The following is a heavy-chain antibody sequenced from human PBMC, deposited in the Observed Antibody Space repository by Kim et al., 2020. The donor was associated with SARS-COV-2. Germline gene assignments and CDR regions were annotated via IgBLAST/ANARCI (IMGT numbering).Heavy chain of an antibody. CDR2: IYPSDSET. J-gene: IGHJ4*02. CDR1: GYTFSTYW. V-gene: IGHV5-51*01. Sequence: GESLKISCQGSGYTFSTYWIGWVRQMPGKGLEWMGIIYPSDSETRYSPSFQGQVTISADKSISTAYLQWSRLKASDTAIYYCATAALLWKFEYWGQGTLVAVSS. D-gene: IGHD2-2*01. CDR3: ATAALLWKFEY.